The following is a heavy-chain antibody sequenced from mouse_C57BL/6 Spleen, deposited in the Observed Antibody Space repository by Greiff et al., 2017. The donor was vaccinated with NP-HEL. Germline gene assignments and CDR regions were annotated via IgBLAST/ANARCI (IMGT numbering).Heavy chain of an antibody. CDR2: IDPENGDT. CDR3: TYRLYSNPSY. Sequence: VQLKESGAELVRPGASVKLSCTASGFNIKDDYMHWVKQRPEQGLEWIGWIDPENGDTEYASKFQGKATITADTSYNTAYLQLSSLTSEDTAVYYCTYRLYSNPSYWGQGTTLTVSS. J-gene: IGHJ2*01. D-gene: IGHD2-5*01. CDR1: GFNIKDDY. V-gene: IGHV14-4*01.